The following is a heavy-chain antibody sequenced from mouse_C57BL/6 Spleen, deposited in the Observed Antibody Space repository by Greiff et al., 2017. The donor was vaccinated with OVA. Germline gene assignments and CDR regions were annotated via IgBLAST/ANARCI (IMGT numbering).Heavy chain of an antibody. CDR2: IDPEDGET. CDR1: GFNIKDYY. V-gene: IGHV14-2*01. D-gene: IGHD1-1*01. J-gene: IGHJ3*01. Sequence: EVQLQQSGAELVKPGASVKLSCTASGFNIKDYYMHWVKQRTEQGLEWIGRIDPEDGETKYAPKFQCKATITADTSSNTAYLQLSSLTSEDTAVYYGARSGDYGSSPFAYWGQGTLVTVSA. CDR3: ARSGDYGSSPFAY.